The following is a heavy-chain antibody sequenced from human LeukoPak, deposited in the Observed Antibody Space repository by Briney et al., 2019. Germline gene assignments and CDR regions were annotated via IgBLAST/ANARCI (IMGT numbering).Heavy chain of an antibody. CDR2: ISGSGGST. Sequence: GGSLRLSCAASGFTFSSYAMSWVRQAPGKGLEWVSAISGSGGSTYYADSVKGRFTISRDNSKNTLYLQMNSLRAEDTAVYYCARETRGYSYGYVMDWGQGTLVAVSS. V-gene: IGHV3-23*01. CDR3: ARETRGYSYGYVMD. D-gene: IGHD5-18*01. J-gene: IGHJ4*02. CDR1: GFTFSSYA.